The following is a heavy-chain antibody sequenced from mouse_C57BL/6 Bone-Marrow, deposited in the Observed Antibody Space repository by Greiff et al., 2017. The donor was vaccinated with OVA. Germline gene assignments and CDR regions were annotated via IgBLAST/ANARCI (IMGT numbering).Heavy chain of an antibody. D-gene: IGHD2-5*01. CDR1: GYSITSGYY. CDR3: ASPYYSNYVAWLAY. CDR2: ISYDGSN. V-gene: IGHV3-6*01. J-gene: IGHJ3*01. Sequence: EVQLQESGPGLVKPSQSLSLTCSVTGYSITSGYYWNWIRQFPGNKLEWMGYISYDGSNNYNPSLKNRISITRDTSKNQFFLKLNSVTTEDTATYYCASPYYSNYVAWLAYWGQGTLVTVSA.